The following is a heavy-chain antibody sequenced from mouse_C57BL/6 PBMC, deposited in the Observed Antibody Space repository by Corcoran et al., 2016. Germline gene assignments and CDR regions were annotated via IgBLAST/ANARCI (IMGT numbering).Heavy chain of an antibody. J-gene: IGHJ2*01. CDR1: GYTFTTYG. CDR3: AREDDFYYTFDY. D-gene: IGHD2-3*01. CDR2: INTYSGVP. V-gene: IGHV9-3*01. Sequence: QIQLVQSGPELKKPGETVKISCKASGYTFTTYGMSWVKQTPGKGLKWMGWINTYSGVPTYADDFKGRFAFSLETYASTAYLQINNLKNEDTATYFCAREDDFYYTFDYWGQVTTLTASS.